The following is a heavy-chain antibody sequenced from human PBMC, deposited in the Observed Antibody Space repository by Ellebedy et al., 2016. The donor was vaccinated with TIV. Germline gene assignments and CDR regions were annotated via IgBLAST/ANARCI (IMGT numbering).Heavy chain of an antibody. CDR3: ARGRGGSYSIPFDV. CDR2: INHSGST. D-gene: IGHD1-26*01. Sequence: SETLSLSXAVYGASFSHYYWRWIRLPPGKGLEWIGEINHSGSTYYNPSLKSRVSMSVDRSKNQFSLKLNSLSAADTAVYFCARGRGGSYSIPFDVWGQGALVTVSS. V-gene: IGHV4-34*01. CDR1: GASFSHYY. J-gene: IGHJ4*02.